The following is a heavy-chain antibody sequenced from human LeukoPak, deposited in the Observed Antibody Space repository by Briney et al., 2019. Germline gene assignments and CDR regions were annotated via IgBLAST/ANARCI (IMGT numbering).Heavy chain of an antibody. CDR2: INHSGST. D-gene: IGHD6-19*01. CDR3: ARREQWLPTGFDY. V-gene: IGHV4-34*01. Sequence: PSETLSLTCAVYGGSFSGYYWSWIRQPPGKGLEWIGEINHSGSTNYNPSLKSRVTISVDTSKNQFSLKLSSVTAADTAVYYCARREQWLPTGFDYWGQGTLVTVSS. J-gene: IGHJ4*02. CDR1: GGSFSGYY.